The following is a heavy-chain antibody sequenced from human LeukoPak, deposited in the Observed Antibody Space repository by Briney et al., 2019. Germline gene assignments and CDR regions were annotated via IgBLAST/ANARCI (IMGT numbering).Heavy chain of an antibody. V-gene: IGHV3-21*01. Sequence: GGSLRLSCAASGFTFSSYSMNWVRQAPGKGLEWVSSISSSSSYIYYADSVKGRFTISRDNAKNSLYLQMNSLRAEDTAVYYCASGFMVRGVYFDYWGQGTLVTVSS. CDR2: ISSSSSYI. J-gene: IGHJ4*02. D-gene: IGHD3-10*01. CDR3: ASGFMVRGVYFDY. CDR1: GFTFSSYS.